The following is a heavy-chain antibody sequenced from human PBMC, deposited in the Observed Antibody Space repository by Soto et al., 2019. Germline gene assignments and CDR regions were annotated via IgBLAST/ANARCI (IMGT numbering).Heavy chain of an antibody. CDR2: IRSKAYSGTT. CDR3: TVGGFVVVPAAIDPSFDY. V-gene: IGHV3-49*03. J-gene: IGHJ4*02. Sequence: GGSLRLSCTASGFTFGDYAMSWFRQAPGKGLEWVGFIRSKAYSGTTEYAASVKGRFTISRDDSKSIAYLQMNSLKTEDTAVYYCTVGGFVVVPAAIDPSFDYWGQGTLVTVSS. CDR1: GFTFGDYA. D-gene: IGHD2-2*02.